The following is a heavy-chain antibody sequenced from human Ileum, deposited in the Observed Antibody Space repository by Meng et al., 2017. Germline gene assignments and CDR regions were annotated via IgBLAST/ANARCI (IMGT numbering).Heavy chain of an antibody. D-gene: IGHD2-15*01. CDR2: INGDGSTT. Sequence: VRLVECGGGLVRPGGSLRLSCAVSGSTFSDYWMHWVRQTPGKGLVWVSRINGDGSTTTYADSVKGRFTISRDNAESTLYLQMNSLRVDDTAVYYCTRAGSFRHDYWGQGALVTVSS. CDR1: GSTFSDYW. V-gene: IGHV3-74*01. CDR3: TRAGSFRHDY. J-gene: IGHJ4*02.